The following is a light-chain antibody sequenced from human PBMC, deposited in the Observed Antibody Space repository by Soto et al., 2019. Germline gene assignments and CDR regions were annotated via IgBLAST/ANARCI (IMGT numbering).Light chain of an antibody. CDR1: QSVSSY. Sequence: EIVLTQSPGTLSLSPGERATLSCRASQSVSSYLAWYQQKPGQAPRLLIYDASNRATGIPARFSGSGSGTDFTLTISSLEPEDCAVYYCQQRSNWPPYTFGQGTKLEIK. V-gene: IGKV3-11*01. CDR3: QQRSNWPPYT. J-gene: IGKJ2*01. CDR2: DAS.